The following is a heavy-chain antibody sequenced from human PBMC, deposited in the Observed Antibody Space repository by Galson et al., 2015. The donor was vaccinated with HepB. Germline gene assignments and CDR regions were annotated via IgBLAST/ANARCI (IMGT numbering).Heavy chain of an antibody. D-gene: IGHD1-26*01. CDR3: ARGRWGLVVGALYYFDY. Sequence: SLRLSCAASRFTSSSYWMSWVRQAPGKGLEWVANIEQDGSEKYYVDSVKGRFTISRDNAKNSLYLQMNSLRAEDTAVYYCARGRWGLVVGALYYFDYWGQGTLVTVSS. CDR2: IEQDGSEK. V-gene: IGHV3-7*01. J-gene: IGHJ4*02. CDR1: RFTSSSYW.